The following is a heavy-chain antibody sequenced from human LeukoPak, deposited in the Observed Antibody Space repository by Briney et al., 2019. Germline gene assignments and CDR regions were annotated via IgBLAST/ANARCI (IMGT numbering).Heavy chain of an antibody. CDR3: GRGAKYSSGWYDAFDI. V-gene: IGHV7-4-1*02. J-gene: IGHJ3*02. CDR2: INTNTGNP. Sequence: GASVKVSCKGSGYTFTSYAMNWVRQAPGRGLEWMGWINTNTGNPTYAQGFTGRFVFSLDTSVSTAYLQISSLKAEDTAVYYCGRGAKYSSGWYDAFDIWGQGTMVTVSS. D-gene: IGHD6-19*01. CDR1: GYTFTSYA.